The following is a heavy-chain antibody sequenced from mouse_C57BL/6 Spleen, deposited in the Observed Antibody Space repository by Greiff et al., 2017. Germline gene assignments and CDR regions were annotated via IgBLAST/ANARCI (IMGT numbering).Heavy chain of an antibody. V-gene: IGHV1-18*01. Sequence: EVKLMESGPELVKPGASVTIPCKASGYTFTDYNMDWVKQSHGKSLAWIGDINPNNGGTIYNQKFKGKATLTVDKSSSTAYMELRSLTSEDTAVYYCARWDDGYYYFDVWGKGTTVTVSS. J-gene: IGHJ1*03. CDR2: INPNNGGT. CDR3: ARWDDGYYYFDV. CDR1: GYTFTDYN. D-gene: IGHD2-3*01.